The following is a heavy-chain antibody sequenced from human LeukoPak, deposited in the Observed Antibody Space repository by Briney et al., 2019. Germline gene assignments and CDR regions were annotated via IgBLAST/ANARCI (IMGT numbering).Heavy chain of an antibody. V-gene: IGHV3-7*01. J-gene: IGHJ4*02. CDR1: GFTFSNYYW. Sequence: GGSLRLSCAASGFTFSNYYWMSWVRQAPGKGLEWVANIKQDGSVRYYVDSVKGRFTISRDNAKNSLYLQMNSLRAEDTAVYYCARDLVAGVELDYWGQGTLGTVSS. D-gene: IGHD6-19*01. CDR3: ARDLVAGVELDY. CDR2: IKQDGSVR.